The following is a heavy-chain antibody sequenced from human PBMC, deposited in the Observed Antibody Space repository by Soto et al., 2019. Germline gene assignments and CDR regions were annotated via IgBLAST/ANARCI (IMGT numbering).Heavy chain of an antibody. V-gene: IGHV4-31*03. CDR2: IYYSGST. J-gene: IGHJ4*02. CDR3: AKTYDLWSGYFDY. D-gene: IGHD3-3*01. CDR1: GGSLSSGGYY. Sequence: QVQLPESGPGLVKPSQTLSLTCTVSGGSLSSGGYYWSWIRQHPGKGLEWSGYIYYSGSTYYNPSRKRRVTRSADTSKNQFSLKLSSVTAADTAVYYCAKTYDLWSGYFDYWGQGTLVTVSS.